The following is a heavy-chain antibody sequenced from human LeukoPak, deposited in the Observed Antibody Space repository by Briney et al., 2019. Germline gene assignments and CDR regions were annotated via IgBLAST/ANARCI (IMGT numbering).Heavy chain of an antibody. J-gene: IGHJ3*02. CDR1: GFTFSSYS. D-gene: IGHD2-21*02. Sequence: GGSLRLSCAASGFTFSSYSMHWVRQAPGKGLEWVSYIRSSGSTIYYADSVKGRLTISRDNAKNSLYLQMNSLRAEDTDVSSCANRAVTGIAGAFDICRQAPMVIVPS. V-gene: IGHV3-48*04. CDR3: ANRAVTGIAGAFDI. CDR2: IRSSGSTI.